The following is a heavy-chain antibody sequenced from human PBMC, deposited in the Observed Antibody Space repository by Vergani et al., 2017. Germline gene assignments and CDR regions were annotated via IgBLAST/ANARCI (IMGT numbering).Heavy chain of an antibody. V-gene: IGHV5-51*01. J-gene: IGHJ5*02. CDR3: ARHASGSGSPDP. D-gene: IGHD3-10*01. Sequence: EVQLVQSGAEVKKPGESLKIPCRVSGYGLTTYWTAGVRKMPGKGLEWMGIIYPGYSDTRYSPSFQGQVTISADKSISTAYLQWSSLKASDTAMYYCARHASGSGSPDPWGQGTLVTVSS. CDR2: IYPGYSDT. CDR1: GYGLTTYW.